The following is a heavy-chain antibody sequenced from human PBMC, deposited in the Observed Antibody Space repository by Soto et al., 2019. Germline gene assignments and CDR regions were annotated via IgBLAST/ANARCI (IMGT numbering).Heavy chain of an antibody. CDR1: GFTFSDYY. CDR3: ARESGYCSGGSCYDY. J-gene: IGHJ4*02. D-gene: IGHD2-15*01. V-gene: IGHV3-7*01. CDR2: IKQDGSEK. Sequence: GGSLRLSCASSGFTFSDYYMSWIRQAPGKGLEWVANIKQDGSEKYYVDSVKGRFTISRDNAKNSLYLQMNSLRAEDTAVYYCARESGYCSGGSCYDYWGQGTLVTVSS.